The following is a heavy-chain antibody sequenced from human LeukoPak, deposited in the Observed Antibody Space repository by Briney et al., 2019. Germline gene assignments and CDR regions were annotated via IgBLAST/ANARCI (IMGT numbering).Heavy chain of an antibody. D-gene: IGHD1-26*01. CDR3: ARSPIVGATKDKWFDP. CDR1: GYTFTGYY. Sequence: GASVKVSCKASGYTFTGYYIHWVRQAPGQGPEWMGWINPNSDGTNYAQKFQGRVTMTRDTSISTAYMELSRLRSDDTAVHYCARSPIVGATKDKWFDPWGQGTLVTVSS. CDR2: INPNSDGT. V-gene: IGHV1-2*02. J-gene: IGHJ5*02.